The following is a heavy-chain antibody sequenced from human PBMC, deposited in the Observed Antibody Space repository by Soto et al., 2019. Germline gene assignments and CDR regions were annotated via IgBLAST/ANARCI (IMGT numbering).Heavy chain of an antibody. CDR1: GGSFSGYY. J-gene: IGHJ6*02. Sequence: SETLSLTCAVYGGSFSGYYWSWIRQPPGKGLEWIGEINHSGSTNYNPSLKSRVTISVDTSKNQFSLKLSSVTAADTALYYCASRLEPPVTTDYYYGTDVWGQGTTVTVSS. CDR2: INHSGST. V-gene: IGHV4-34*01. CDR3: ASRLEPPVTTDYYYGTDV.